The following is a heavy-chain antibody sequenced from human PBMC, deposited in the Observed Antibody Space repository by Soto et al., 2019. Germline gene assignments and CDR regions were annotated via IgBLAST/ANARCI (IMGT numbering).Heavy chain of an antibody. Sequence: ELQLLESGGGFVQPGGSLRLSCTASGFGLSTYAISWVRQAPGKGLEWVSVISANSGNTDYADSVKGRFTISRDKSENTVFLQMNRLRAEDTAVYYCALPSCGGDCYSPFDYWGQGTQVTVSS. J-gene: IGHJ4*02. CDR2: ISANSGNT. CDR1: GFGLSTYA. CDR3: ALPSCGGDCYSPFDY. D-gene: IGHD2-21*02. V-gene: IGHV3-23*01.